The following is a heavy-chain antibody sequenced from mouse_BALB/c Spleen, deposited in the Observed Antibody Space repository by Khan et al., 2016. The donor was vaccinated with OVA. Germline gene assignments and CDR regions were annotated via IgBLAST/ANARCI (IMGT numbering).Heavy chain of an antibody. CDR3: ARNGDYVHWYFDV. CDR2: IWSGGTT. J-gene: IGHJ1*01. D-gene: IGHD2-13*01. V-gene: IGHV2-2*02. Sequence: QVQLQQSGPGLVQPSQSLSITCTVSGFSLTSYGVHWVRQSPGTGLEWLGVIWSGGTTDYNAAFLSRLSISKDNSKSQVFFKMNSLQANDTAIYYCARNGDYVHWYFDVWGAGTTVTVSS. CDR1: GFSLTSYG.